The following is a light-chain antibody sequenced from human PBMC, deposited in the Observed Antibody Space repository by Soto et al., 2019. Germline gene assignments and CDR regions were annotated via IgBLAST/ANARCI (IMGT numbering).Light chain of an antibody. V-gene: IGLV1-51*01. CDR1: SSNIGNSY. CDR3: GTWDSSLTNGRAV. CDR2: DDN. J-gene: IGLJ3*02. Sequence: QSVLTQPPSVSAAPGQTVTVSCSGNSSNIGNSYVSWYQQFPGTAPRLLIYDDNKRPSGIRDRFSGFKSGTSATLAITGLQTGDEAVYYCGTWDSSLTNGRAVFGGGTKLTVL.